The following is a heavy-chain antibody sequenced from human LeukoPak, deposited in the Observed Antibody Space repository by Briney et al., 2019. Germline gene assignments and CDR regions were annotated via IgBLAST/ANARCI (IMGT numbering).Heavy chain of an antibody. J-gene: IGHJ5*02. D-gene: IGHD3-10*01. CDR3: ARLTITMVRGVHNNWFDP. Sequence: QAGGSLRLSCAASGFTFSSYAMSWVRQAPGKGLEWVSYISSSGSTIYYADSVKGRFTISRDNAKNSLYLQMNSLRAEDTAVYYCARLTITMVRGVHNNWFDPWGQGTLVTVSS. V-gene: IGHV3-48*04. CDR1: GFTFSSYA. CDR2: ISSSGSTI.